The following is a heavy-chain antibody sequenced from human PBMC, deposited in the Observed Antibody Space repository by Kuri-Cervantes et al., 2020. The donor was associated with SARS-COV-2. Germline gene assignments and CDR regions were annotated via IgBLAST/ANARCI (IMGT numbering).Heavy chain of an antibody. CDR2: ISYDGSNK. CDR1: GFTFSSYA. CDR3: ARDLGEIQLQTPLADY. Sequence: GESLKISCAASGFTFSSYAMHWVRQAPGKGLGWVAVISYDGSNKYYADSVKGRFTISRDNAKNSLYLQMNSLRAEDTAVYYCARDLGEIQLQTPLADYWGQGTLVTVSS. J-gene: IGHJ4*02. D-gene: IGHD5-18*01. V-gene: IGHV3-30-3*01.